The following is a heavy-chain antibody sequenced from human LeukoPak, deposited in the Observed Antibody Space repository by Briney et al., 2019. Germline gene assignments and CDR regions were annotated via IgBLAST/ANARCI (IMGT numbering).Heavy chain of an antibody. CDR2: INPNSGGT. CDR3: ARDVVGYCTNGVCSEYFQH. J-gene: IGHJ1*01. Sequence: ASVKVSCKASGHTFTGYYMHWVRQAPGHGLEWMGWINPNSGGTNYAQKFQGGVSMTRDTSITTVYMELSRLKSDDTAVYYCARDVVGYCTNGVCSEYFQHWGQGTLVTVSS. D-gene: IGHD2-8*01. CDR1: GHTFTGYY. V-gene: IGHV1-2*02.